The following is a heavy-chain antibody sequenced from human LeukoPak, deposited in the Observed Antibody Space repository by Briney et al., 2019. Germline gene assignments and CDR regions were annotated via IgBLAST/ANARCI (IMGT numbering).Heavy chain of an antibody. CDR1: GGSVSSGSYY. CDR3: ASIYCSSTSCYMWAPYDAFDI. CDR2: IYYSGST. D-gene: IGHD2-2*02. J-gene: IGHJ3*02. V-gene: IGHV4-61*01. Sequence: SETLSLTCTVSGGSVSSGSYYRSWIRQPPGKGLEWIGYIYYSGSTNYNPSLKSRVTISVDTSKNQFSLKLSSVTAADTAVYYCASIYCSSTSCYMWAPYDAFDIWGQGTMVTVSS.